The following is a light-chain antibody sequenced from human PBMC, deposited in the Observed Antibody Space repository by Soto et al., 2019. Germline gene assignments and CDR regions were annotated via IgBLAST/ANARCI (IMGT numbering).Light chain of an antibody. CDR1: SSDVGKYDR. J-gene: IGLJ1*01. CDR3: SSYISTSRYV. V-gene: IGLV2-18*02. CDR2: EVT. Sequence: QSALTKPPSVSGSPGQSVTISCTGTSSDVGKYDRVSWYQQPPGTAPKLIIYEVTNRPSGVPARFSGSKSGNTASLTISGLQAEDEADYYCSSYISTSRYVFGAGTKVNVL.